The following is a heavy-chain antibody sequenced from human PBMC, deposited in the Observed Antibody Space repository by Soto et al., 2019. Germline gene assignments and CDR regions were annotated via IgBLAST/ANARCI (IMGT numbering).Heavy chain of an antibody. J-gene: IGHJ4*02. Sequence: SETLSLTCAVYGGSFSGYYWSWIRQPPGKGLEWIGEINHSGSTNYNPSLKSRVTISVDTSKNQFSLKLSSVTAADTAVYYCARPYCSGGSCYLIFDYWGQGTLVTVSS. V-gene: IGHV4-34*01. CDR2: INHSGST. CDR1: GGSFSGYY. D-gene: IGHD2-15*01. CDR3: ARPYCSGGSCYLIFDY.